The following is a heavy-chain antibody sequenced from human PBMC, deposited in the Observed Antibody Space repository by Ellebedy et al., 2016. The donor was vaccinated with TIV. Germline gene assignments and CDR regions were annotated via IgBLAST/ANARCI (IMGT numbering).Heavy chain of an antibody. CDR1: GDSVSRDY. CDR3: ARLPSGSIFGYFDY. CDR2: ISFSGFS. V-gene: IGHV4-59*02. J-gene: IGHJ4*02. Sequence: MPSETLSLTCNVSGDSVSRDYWSWIRQPPGKGREWIGYISFSGFSKYNPSLKSRVTISGDTSKSEFSLNLRSATAADTAVYYCARLPSGSIFGYFDYWGQGILVTVSS. D-gene: IGHD3-3*02.